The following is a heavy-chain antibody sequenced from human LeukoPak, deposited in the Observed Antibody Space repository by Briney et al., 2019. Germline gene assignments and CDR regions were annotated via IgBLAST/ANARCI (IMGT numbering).Heavy chain of an antibody. Sequence: GGSLRLSCAASGFTFNNYAMSWVRQAPGKGREWVSAIRGSGDSTYYADSVKGRFTISRENSQNTLYLQMNSLRAEDTAIYFCAKGKDRGCSGGTCYREYYFDSWGQGTLVTVSS. V-gene: IGHV3-23*01. J-gene: IGHJ4*02. CDR1: GFTFNNYA. CDR3: AKGKDRGCSGGTCYREYYFDS. D-gene: IGHD2-15*01. CDR2: IRGSGDST.